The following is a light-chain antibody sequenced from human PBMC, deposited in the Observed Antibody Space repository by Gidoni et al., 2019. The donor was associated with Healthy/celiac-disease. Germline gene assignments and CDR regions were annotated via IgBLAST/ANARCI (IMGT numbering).Light chain of an antibody. CDR2: DAS. V-gene: IGKV1-33*01. CDR3: QQSGT. J-gene: IGKJ2*01. CDR1: QDISNY. Sequence: DIQMTQSPSSLSASVGDRVTITCQASQDISNYLNWYQQKPGKAPKLLIYDASNLETGVPSRFSGSGSGTDFNFTISSLQPEDIATYYCQQSGTFGQGTKLEIK.